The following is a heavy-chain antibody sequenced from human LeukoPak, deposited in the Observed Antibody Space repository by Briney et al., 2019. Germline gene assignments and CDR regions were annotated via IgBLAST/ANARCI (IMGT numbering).Heavy chain of an antibody. D-gene: IGHD3-10*01. CDR3: ARDQSITMVRGDNWFDP. CDR1: GGTFSSYA. CDR2: IIPIFGTA. Sequence: GASVKVSCKASGGTFSSYAISWVRQAPGQGLEWTGGIIPIFGTANYAQKFQGRVTITTDESTSTAYMELSSLRSEDTAVYYCARDQSITMVRGDNWFDPWGQGTLVTVSS. J-gene: IGHJ5*02. V-gene: IGHV1-69*05.